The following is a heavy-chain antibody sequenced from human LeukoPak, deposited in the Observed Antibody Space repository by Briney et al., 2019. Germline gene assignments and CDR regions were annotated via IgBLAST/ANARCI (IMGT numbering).Heavy chain of an antibody. CDR1: GGSTSSTGYY. Sequence: LETLSLTCTVSGGSTSSTGYYWGWIRQPPGKGLEWIGSISYSGSTYYNPSLKSRGTISVDTSKNQFSLNLSSVTAADRAVYYCASGRSGATHFDYWGQGILVTVSS. CDR3: ASGRSGATHFDY. CDR2: ISYSGST. J-gene: IGHJ4*02. D-gene: IGHD3-10*01. V-gene: IGHV4-39*07.